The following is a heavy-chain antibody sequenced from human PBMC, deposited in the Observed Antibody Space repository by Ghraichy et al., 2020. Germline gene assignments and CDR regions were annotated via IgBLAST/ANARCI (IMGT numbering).Heavy chain of an antibody. Sequence: GGSLRLSCAASGFTFSGYAMSWVRQAPGKGLEWVTAISGSGGSSYSADSVKGRFTISRDNSKNTLYLQMNSLRAEDEAGYYCAKDRPYGHYYFDYWGQGTLVTVSS. CDR3: AKDRPYGHYYFDY. V-gene: IGHV3-23*01. D-gene: IGHD3-10*01. CDR1: GFTFSGYA. J-gene: IGHJ4*02. CDR2: ISGSGGSS.